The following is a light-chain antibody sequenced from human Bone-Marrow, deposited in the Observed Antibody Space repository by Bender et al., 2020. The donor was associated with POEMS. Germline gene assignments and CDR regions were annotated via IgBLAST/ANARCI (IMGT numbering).Light chain of an antibody. V-gene: IGLV3-21*04. CDR1: NVGGTS. CDR3: QVWDSSSDHRV. Sequence: YVLTQPPSVSVAPGDTARITCGGDNVGGTSVHWYQQEPGLAPVMIIFDDKDRPSGIPERFSASNSGNTATLIISRVEPGDEADYYCQVWDSSSDHRVFGGGTKLTVL. J-gene: IGLJ3*02. CDR2: DDK.